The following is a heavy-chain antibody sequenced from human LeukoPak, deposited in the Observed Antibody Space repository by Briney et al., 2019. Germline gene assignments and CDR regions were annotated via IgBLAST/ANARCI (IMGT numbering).Heavy chain of an antibody. D-gene: IGHD4-17*01. CDR3: TTSRLTTVLLDAFDI. V-gene: IGHV3-15*01. CDR2: IKSKTDGGTT. Sequence: GGSLRLSCAASGFTFSNAWMSWVRQAPGKGLEWVGRIKSKTDGGTTDYAAPVKGRFTISRDDSKNTLYLQMNSLKAEDTAVYYCTTSRLTTVLLDAFDIWGQGTMVTVSS. J-gene: IGHJ3*02. CDR1: GFTFSNAW.